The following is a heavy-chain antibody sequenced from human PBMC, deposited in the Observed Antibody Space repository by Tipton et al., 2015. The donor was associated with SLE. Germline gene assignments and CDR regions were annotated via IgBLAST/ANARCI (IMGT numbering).Heavy chain of an antibody. J-gene: IGHJ6*03. CDR3: ARGGDYHYMDV. CDR1: GGSFSGYY. Sequence: TLSLTCAVYGGSFSGYYWGWIRQPPGKGLEWIGEINHSGSTNYNPSLKSRVTISVDTSKNQFSLKLSSVTAADTAVYYCARGGDYHYMDVWGKGTTVTVSS. CDR2: INHSGST. V-gene: IGHV4-34*01.